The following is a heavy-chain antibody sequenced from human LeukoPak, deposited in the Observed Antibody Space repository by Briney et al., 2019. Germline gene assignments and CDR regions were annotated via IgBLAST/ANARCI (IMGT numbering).Heavy chain of an antibody. J-gene: IGHJ4*02. Sequence: PGGSLRLSCAASGFTFSSYSMNWVRQAPGKGLEWVSSISSSSSYIYYADSVKGQFTISRDNAKNSLYLQMNSLRAEDTAVYYCAKVIAVAGSLERVFDYWGQGTLVTVSS. CDR1: GFTFSSYS. CDR2: ISSSSSYI. D-gene: IGHD6-19*01. CDR3: AKVIAVAGSLERVFDY. V-gene: IGHV3-21*01.